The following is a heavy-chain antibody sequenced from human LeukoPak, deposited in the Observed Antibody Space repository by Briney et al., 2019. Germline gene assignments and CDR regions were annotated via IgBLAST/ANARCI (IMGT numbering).Heavy chain of an antibody. CDR1: GFTVSNNY. Sequence: GGSLRLSCAASGFTVSNNYMSWVRQAPGKGLEWVSVIYSGGSSYYADSVKGRFAISKDNSKNTVYLQMNSLRAEDTAVYYCASSYYDFWSGYPEKVYYFDYWGQGTLVTVSS. CDR2: IYSGGSS. CDR3: ASSYYDFWSGYPEKVYYFDY. V-gene: IGHV3-66*01. J-gene: IGHJ4*02. D-gene: IGHD3-3*01.